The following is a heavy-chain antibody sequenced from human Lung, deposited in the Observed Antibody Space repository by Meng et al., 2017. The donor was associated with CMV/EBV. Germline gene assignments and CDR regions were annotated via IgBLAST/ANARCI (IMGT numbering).Heavy chain of an antibody. CDR1: GFTFSSYW. V-gene: IGHV3-7*01. CDR2: IKQDGSEK. CDR3: ARVRKAVVSTNYFDY. D-gene: IGHD6-19*01. J-gene: IGHJ4*02. Sequence: SXAASGFTFSSYWVSWVRQAPGKGLEWVTNIKQDGSEKYYVDSVKGRFTISRDNAKNSLYLQMNSLRAEDTAVYYCARVRKAVVSTNYFDYWGQGXLITVSS.